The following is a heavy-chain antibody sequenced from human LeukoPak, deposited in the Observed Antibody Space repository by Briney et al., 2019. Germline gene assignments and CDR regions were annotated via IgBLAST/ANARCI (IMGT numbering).Heavy chain of an antibody. J-gene: IGHJ3*02. CDR2: ISSSGSTI. CDR3: ARTGWELLRFGAFDI. CDR1: GFTFSSYE. Sequence: PGGSLRLSCATSGFTFSSYEMNWVRQAPGKGLEWVSYISSSGSTIYYADSVKGRFTISRDNAKNSLYLQMNRLRAEATAVYYCARTGWELLRFGAFDIWGQGTMVTVSS. V-gene: IGHV3-48*03. D-gene: IGHD1-26*01.